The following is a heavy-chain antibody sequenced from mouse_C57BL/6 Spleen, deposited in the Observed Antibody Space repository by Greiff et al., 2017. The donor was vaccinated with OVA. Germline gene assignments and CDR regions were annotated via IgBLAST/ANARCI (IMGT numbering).Heavy chain of an antibody. D-gene: IGHD2-4*01. V-gene: IGHV1-5*01. J-gene: IGHJ3*01. CDR2: IYPGNSDT. CDR1: GYTFTSYW. Sequence: VQLQQSGTVLARPGASVKMSCKTSGYTFTSYWMHWVKQRPGQGLEWIGAIYPGNSDTSYNQKFKGKAKLTAVTSASTAYMELSSLTNEDSAFYYCTRESDYDERWGQGTLVTVSA. CDR3: TRESDYDER.